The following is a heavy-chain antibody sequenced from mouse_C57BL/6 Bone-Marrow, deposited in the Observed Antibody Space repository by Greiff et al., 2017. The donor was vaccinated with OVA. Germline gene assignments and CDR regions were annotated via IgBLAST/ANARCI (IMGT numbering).Heavy chain of an antibody. Sequence: EVQLQESGGGLVQPGGSLKLSCAASGFTFSDYYMYWVRQTPEKRLEWVAYISNGGGSTYYPDTVKGRFTISRDNAKNTLYLQMSRLKSEDTAMYYCARESPRGPFAYWGQGTLVTVSA. CDR2: ISNGGGST. V-gene: IGHV5-12*01. J-gene: IGHJ3*01. CDR3: ARESPRGPFAY. D-gene: IGHD3-3*01. CDR1: GFTFSDYY.